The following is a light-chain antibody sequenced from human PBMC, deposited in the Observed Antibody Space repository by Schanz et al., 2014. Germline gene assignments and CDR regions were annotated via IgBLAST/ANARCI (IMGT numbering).Light chain of an antibody. CDR2: GAS. V-gene: IGKV3-15*01. J-gene: IGKJ1*01. CDR1: QSVTTK. CDR3: QQYNNWPRT. Sequence: VMTQSPATLSVSAGERATLSCRASQSVTTKIAWYQQKPGQAPRLLIYGASSRATGIPARFSGSGSGTEFTLTISSLQSEDFAVYYCQQYNNWPRTFGQGTKVELK.